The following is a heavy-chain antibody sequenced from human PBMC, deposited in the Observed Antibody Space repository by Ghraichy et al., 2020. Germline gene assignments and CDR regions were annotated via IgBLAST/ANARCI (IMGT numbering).Heavy chain of an antibody. D-gene: IGHD3-16*01. J-gene: IGHJ4*02. V-gene: IGHV3-33*01. CDR3: ARTLDGGGDY. CDR1: GFVFSDYG. CDR2: IWYDGSKT. Sequence: GGSLRLSCEASGFVFSDYGMQWVRQAPGKGLDWVAVIWYDGSKTYYADSVKGRFTISRDSSNNLLFLQMDSLRVDDTAVYYCARTLDGGGDYWGQGTLVTVSS.